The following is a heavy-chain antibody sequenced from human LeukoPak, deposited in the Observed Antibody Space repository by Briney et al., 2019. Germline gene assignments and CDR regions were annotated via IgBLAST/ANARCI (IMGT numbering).Heavy chain of an antibody. CDR1: GGSISSSSYY. Sequence: SETLSLTCTVSGGSISSSSYYWGWIRQPPGKGLEWIGSIYYSGSTYYNPSLKSRVTISVDTSKNQFSLKLSSATAAGTAVYYCARLVVVPAAPRQAYYYYYYGMDVWGQGTTVTVSS. J-gene: IGHJ6*02. V-gene: IGHV4-39*01. CDR3: ARLVVVPAAPRQAYYYYYYGMDV. D-gene: IGHD2-2*01. CDR2: IYYSGST.